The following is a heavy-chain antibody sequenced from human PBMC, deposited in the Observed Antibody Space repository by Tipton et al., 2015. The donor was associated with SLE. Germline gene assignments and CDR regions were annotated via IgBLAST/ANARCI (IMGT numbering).Heavy chain of an antibody. CDR2: VYYSGGT. CDR1: GDSATSYF. J-gene: IGHJ5*02. V-gene: IGHV4-59*02. CDR3: AREPAASGWFDP. D-gene: IGHD2-2*01. Sequence: TLSLTCTVSGDSATSYFWSWIRQPPGKGLEWIGYVYYSGGTSYNPSLKSRVTISIDTSTNQFFLKLSSVTAADTAVYYCAREPAASGWFDPWGQGALVTVSS.